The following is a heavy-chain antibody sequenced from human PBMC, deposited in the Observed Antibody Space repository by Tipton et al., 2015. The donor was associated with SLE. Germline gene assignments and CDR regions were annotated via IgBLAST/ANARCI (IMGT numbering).Heavy chain of an antibody. Sequence: TLSLTCTVSGGSISSSSYYWGWIRQHPGKGLEWIGYIYYSGSTYYNPSLKSRVTISVDTSKNQFSLKLSSVTAADTAVYYCARMGPVKGLQGSYYFDYWGQGTLVTVSS. CDR1: GGSISSSSYY. D-gene: IGHD4-11*01. CDR2: IYYSGST. J-gene: IGHJ4*02. V-gene: IGHV4-31*03. CDR3: ARMGPVKGLQGSYYFDY.